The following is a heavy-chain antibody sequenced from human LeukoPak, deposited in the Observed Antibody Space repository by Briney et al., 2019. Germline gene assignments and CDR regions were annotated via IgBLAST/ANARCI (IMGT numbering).Heavy chain of an antibody. Sequence: GGSLRLSCAASGFTFSDYYMTWIRQGPGKGLEWVSYTTSSGTYTNYADSVKGRFTISRDNAKNSLYLQMDSLRAEDTAVYYCARVAGYCSSATYCYGYYFDYWGQGTLVTVSS. CDR2: TTSSGTYT. D-gene: IGHD2-2*01. CDR3: ARVAGYCSSATYCYGYYFDY. CDR1: GFTFSDYY. V-gene: IGHV3-11*05. J-gene: IGHJ4*02.